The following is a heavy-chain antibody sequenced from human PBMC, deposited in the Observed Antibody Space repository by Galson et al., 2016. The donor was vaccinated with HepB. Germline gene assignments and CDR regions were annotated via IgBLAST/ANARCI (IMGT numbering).Heavy chain of an antibody. V-gene: IGHV1-69*06. CDR2: IMPIFNTA. Sequence: SVKVSCKASGGTFSNYASSWVRQAPGEGLKWMGAIMPIFNTANYAQKFQGRVTITADKSTSTAYLELSSRRSADTAVYFCARAKGYCSGDNCYSTPPGQAPFDFWGQGTLVTVSS. CDR3: ARAKGYCSGDNCYSTPPGQAPFDF. CDR1: GGTFSNYA. J-gene: IGHJ4*02. D-gene: IGHD2-15*01.